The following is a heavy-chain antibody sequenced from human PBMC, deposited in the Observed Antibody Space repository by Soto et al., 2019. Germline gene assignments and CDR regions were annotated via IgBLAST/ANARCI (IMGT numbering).Heavy chain of an antibody. Sequence: LSLTCAVSGCSISSGGYSWSWILQPPGKGLEWIGYIYHSGSTYYNPSLKSRVTISVDRSKNQFSLKLSSVTAADTAVYYCARGGDTAMVLNYWGQGTLVTVSS. CDR1: GCSISSGGYS. D-gene: IGHD5-18*01. J-gene: IGHJ4*02. V-gene: IGHV4-30-2*01. CDR2: IYHSGST. CDR3: ARGGDTAMVLNY.